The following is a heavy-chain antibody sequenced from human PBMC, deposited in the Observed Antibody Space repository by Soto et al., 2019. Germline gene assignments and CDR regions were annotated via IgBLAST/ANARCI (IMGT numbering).Heavy chain of an antibody. CDR1: GGSISRRNYF. CDR2: IYQSGAT. D-gene: IGHD1-7*01. V-gene: IGHV4-39*01. J-gene: IGHJ5*02. CDR3: ARVVGNSDNWFDP. Sequence: QLQLQESGPGLVRPSETLSLTCSVSGGSISRRNYFWGWIRQPPGKGLEWIGSIYQSGATSYNPSLASRFTISVDTSQNQFSLKMSSVPAAAPAVYSCARVVGNSDNWFDPWGQGTLVTVSS.